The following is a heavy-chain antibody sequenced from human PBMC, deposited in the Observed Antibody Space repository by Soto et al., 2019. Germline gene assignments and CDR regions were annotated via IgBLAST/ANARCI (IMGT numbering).Heavy chain of an antibody. CDR1: GGTFSSYT. Sequence: SVKVSCTASGGTFSSYTISWVRQAPGQGLEWMGRIIPILGIANYAQKFQGRVTITADKSTSTAYMELSSLRSEDTAVYYCAITGYCSSTSCPGRYPPGGENTIGFDYWGQGTLVTVSS. V-gene: IGHV1-69*02. CDR2: IIPILGIA. D-gene: IGHD2-2*01. CDR3: AITGYCSSTSCPGRYPPGGENTIGFDY. J-gene: IGHJ4*02.